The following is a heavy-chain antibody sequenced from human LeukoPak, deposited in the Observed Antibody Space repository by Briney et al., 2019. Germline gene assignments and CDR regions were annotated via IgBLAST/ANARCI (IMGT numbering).Heavy chain of an antibody. Sequence: SETLSLTCAVYGGSFTGNYWRWIRQPPGKGLEWIGEINHSGSTKYNPSLKSRVTMSVDASTNQFFLRLTSVTAADTAVYYCACNAVRYSAYDREEAPSDIWGQGTVVTVSS. V-gene: IGHV4-34*01. CDR1: GGSFTGNY. J-gene: IGHJ3*02. D-gene: IGHD5-12*01. CDR2: INHSGST. CDR3: ACNAVRYSAYDREEAPSDI.